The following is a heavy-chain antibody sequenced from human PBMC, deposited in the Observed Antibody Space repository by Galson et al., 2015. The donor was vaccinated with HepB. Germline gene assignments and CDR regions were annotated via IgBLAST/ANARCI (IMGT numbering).Heavy chain of an antibody. D-gene: IGHD4/OR15-4a*01. V-gene: IGHV3-48*03. CDR2: ISTNGATI. CDR1: GLTLSSYT. J-gene: IGHJ3*01. CDR3: ATTKFGRGAYWTFEL. Sequence: SLRLSCAASGLTLSSYTMSWVRQSPGRGLQWVSYISTNGATIHYADSVKGRFTIARDNAKNTMWLQMNSLRADDTAVYYCATTKFGRGAYWTFELWGQGTLVTVSS.